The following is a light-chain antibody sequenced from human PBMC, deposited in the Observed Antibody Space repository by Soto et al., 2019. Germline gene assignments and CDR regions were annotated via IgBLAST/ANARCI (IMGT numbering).Light chain of an antibody. CDR3: QQYNNWPPA. Sequence: EIVMAQSPATLSVSPGERATLSCRASQSVSGNLAWYQQKPGQAPRLLIYGASTRATGIPARFSGSGSETEFTLTISSLQSEDFAVYYCQQYNNWPPAFGQGTKVEIK. V-gene: IGKV3-15*01. CDR2: GAS. J-gene: IGKJ1*01. CDR1: QSVSGN.